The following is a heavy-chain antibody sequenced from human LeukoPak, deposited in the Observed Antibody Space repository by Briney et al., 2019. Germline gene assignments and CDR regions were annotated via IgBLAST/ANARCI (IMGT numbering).Heavy chain of an antibody. CDR2: ISGYNGKT. V-gene: IGHV1-18*01. Sequence: ASVNVSFKASGYTFTIYGISWVRQAPGQGLEWMGWISGYNGKTHSAQKLQGRVTMTTDTSTSKAYMELRSLRSDDTAVYYCARGPYCSGGTCYSQYFDYWGQGTLVTVSS. CDR1: GYTFTIYG. J-gene: IGHJ4*02. CDR3: ARGPYCSGGTCYSQYFDY. D-gene: IGHD2-15*01.